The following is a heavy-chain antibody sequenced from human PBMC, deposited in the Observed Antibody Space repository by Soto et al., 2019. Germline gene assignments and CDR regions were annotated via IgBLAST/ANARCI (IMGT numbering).Heavy chain of an antibody. CDR1: GFTFTSSA. J-gene: IGHJ6*02. CDR3: AAGLGGDYGDYPDYYYYYGMDV. Sequence: GASVKVSCKASGFTFTSSAVQWVRQARGQRLEWIGWIVVGSGNTNCAQKFQERVTITRDMSTSTAYMELSSLRSEDTAVYYCAAGLGGDYGDYPDYYYYYGMDVWGQGTTVTVSS. CDR2: IVVGSGNT. V-gene: IGHV1-58*01. D-gene: IGHD4-17*01.